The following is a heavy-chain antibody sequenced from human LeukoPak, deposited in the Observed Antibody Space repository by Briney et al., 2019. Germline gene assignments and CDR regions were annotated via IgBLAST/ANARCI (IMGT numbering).Heavy chain of an antibody. CDR2: FDPEDGET. D-gene: IGHD3-10*01. CDR3: ATDLSLHYYGSGSHYKSVY. V-gene: IGHV1-24*01. CDR1: GYTLTELS. J-gene: IGHJ4*02. Sequence: ASVKVSCKVSGYTLTELSMHWVRQAPGKGLEWMGGFDPEDGETIYAQKFQGRVTMTEDTSTDTAYMELSSLRSEDTAVYYCATDLSLHYYGSGSHYKSVYWGQGTLVTVSS.